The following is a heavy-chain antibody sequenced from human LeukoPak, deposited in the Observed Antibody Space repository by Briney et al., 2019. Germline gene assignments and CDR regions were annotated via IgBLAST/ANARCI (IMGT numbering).Heavy chain of an antibody. CDR3: ARLVGAERYLADY. J-gene: IGHJ4*02. CDR1: GFTFSSYA. Sequence: PGRSLRLSCAASGFTFSSYAMHWVRQAPGKGLEWVAVISYDGSNKYYADSVKGRFTISRDNSMNTLYLQMNSLRAEDTAVYYCARLVGAERYLADYWGQGTLVTVSS. D-gene: IGHD1-26*01. CDR2: ISYDGSNK. V-gene: IGHV3-30-3*01.